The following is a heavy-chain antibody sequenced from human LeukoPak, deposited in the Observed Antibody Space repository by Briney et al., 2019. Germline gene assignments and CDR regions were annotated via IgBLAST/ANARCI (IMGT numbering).Heavy chain of an antibody. J-gene: IGHJ6*02. Sequence: PGGSLRFSCAASGFTFSSYAMHWVRQAPGKGLEWGAVTSNGGSNKYYADSVKGRFTISRDNSKNTLYLQMNSPRAEDTAVYYCARDPYCSGGSCFNYYYYVMDVWGQGTTVTVSS. D-gene: IGHD2-15*01. CDR2: TSNGGSNK. CDR1: GFTFSSYA. V-gene: IGHV3-30-3*01. CDR3: ARDPYCSGGSCFNYYYYVMDV.